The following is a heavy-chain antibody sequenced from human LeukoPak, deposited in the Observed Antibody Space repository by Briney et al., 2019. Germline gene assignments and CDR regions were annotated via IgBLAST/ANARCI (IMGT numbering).Heavy chain of an antibody. J-gene: IGHJ6*03. Sequence: GGSLRLSCAASGFTFSSYAMSWVRQAPGKGLGWVSAISGSGGSTYYADSVKGRFTISRDNSKNTLYLQMNSLRAEDTAVYYCAKVHGSESYSHGSLYYYYMDVWGKGTTVTVSS. CDR3: AKVHGSESYSHGSLYYYYMDV. V-gene: IGHV3-23*01. CDR2: ISGSGGST. D-gene: IGHD3-10*01. CDR1: GFTFSSYA.